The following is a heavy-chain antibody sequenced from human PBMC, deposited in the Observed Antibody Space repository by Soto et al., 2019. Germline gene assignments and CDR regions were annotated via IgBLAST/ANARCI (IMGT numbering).Heavy chain of an antibody. D-gene: IGHD2-15*01. V-gene: IGHV3-7*05. CDR3: ARVDWGYCSGGSCYNVYYFDY. CDR1: GFTFSSYW. CDR2: IKQDGSEK. Sequence: GGSLRLSCAASGFTFSSYWMSWVRQAPGKGLEWVANIKQDGSEKYYVDSVKGRFTISRDNAKNSLYLQMNSLRAEDTAVYYCARVDWGYCSGGSCYNVYYFDYWGQGTLVTVSS. J-gene: IGHJ4*02.